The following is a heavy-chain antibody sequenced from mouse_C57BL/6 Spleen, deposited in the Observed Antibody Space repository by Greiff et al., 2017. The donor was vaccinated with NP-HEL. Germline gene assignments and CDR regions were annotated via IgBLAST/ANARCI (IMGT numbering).Heavy chain of an antibody. Sequence: EVQLQQSGTVLARPGASVKMSCKTSGYTFTSYWMHWVKQRPGQGLEWIGAIYPGNSDTSYNQKFKGKAKLTAVTSASTAYMELSSLTNEDSAVYYCTTLYDSYYYWYFDVWGTGTTVTVSS. D-gene: IGHD2-3*01. CDR1: GYTFTSYW. V-gene: IGHV1-5*01. J-gene: IGHJ1*03. CDR3: TTLYDSYYYWYFDV. CDR2: IYPGNSDT.